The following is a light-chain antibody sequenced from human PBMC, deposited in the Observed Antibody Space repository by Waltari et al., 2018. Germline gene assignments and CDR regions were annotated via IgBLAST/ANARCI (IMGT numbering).Light chain of an antibody. J-gene: IGKJ2*01. CDR3: QQYNNWRT. CDR2: GAS. Sequence: EVLMTQSPATLSVSPGERATLSCRASQSISRNLAWYQQKPGQAPRLLIYGASTRPPGIPARFSGSGSGTEFTLSISSVQSEDFGVYYCQQYNNWRTFGQGTKLEI. CDR1: QSISRN. V-gene: IGKV3D-15*01.